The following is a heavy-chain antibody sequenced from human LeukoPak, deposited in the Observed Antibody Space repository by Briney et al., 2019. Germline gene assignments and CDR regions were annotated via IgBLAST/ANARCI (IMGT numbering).Heavy chain of an antibody. CDR1: GGSINNYY. V-gene: IGHV4-59*01. CDR3: ARAGSSGWYGEY. J-gene: IGHJ4*02. D-gene: IGHD6-19*01. Sequence: SETLSLTCTVSGGSINNYYWKWLRQPPGKGLEWIGYISYHGNTNYSPSLKSRVTMSVDASKNQFSLRLRSVTAADTAVYYCARAGSSGWYGEYWGQGALVTVSS. CDR2: ISYHGNT.